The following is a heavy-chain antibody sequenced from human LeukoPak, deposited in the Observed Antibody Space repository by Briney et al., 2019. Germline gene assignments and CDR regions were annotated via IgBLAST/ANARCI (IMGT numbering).Heavy chain of an antibody. V-gene: IGHV4-4*02. D-gene: IGHD3-10*01. CDR2: IYHSGST. Sequence: SETLSLTCAVSGGSISSSNWWSWVRQPPGKGLEWIGEIYHSGSTNYNPSLKCRVTISVDKSKNQFSLKLSSVTAADTAVYYCASDLKGYGSGKTDYWGQGTLVTVSS. CDR1: GGSISSSNW. J-gene: IGHJ4*02. CDR3: ASDLKGYGSGKTDY.